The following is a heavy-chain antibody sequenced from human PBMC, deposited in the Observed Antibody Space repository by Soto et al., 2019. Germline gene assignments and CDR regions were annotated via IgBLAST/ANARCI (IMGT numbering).Heavy chain of an antibody. CDR2: IWYDGSNK. Sequence: PGGSLRLSCAASGFTFSSYGMHWVRQAPGKGLEWVAVIWYDGSNKYYADSVKGRFTIPRDNSKNTLYLQMNSLRAEDTAVYYCARDPQKTTYDFWSGYSEFGYYYGMDVWGQGTTVTVSS. V-gene: IGHV3-33*01. CDR3: ARDPQKTTYDFWSGYSEFGYYYGMDV. D-gene: IGHD3-3*01. J-gene: IGHJ6*02. CDR1: GFTFSSYG.